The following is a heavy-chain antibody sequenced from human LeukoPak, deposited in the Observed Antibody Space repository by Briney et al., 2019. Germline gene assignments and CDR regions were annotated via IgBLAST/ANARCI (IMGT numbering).Heavy chain of an antibody. J-gene: IGHJ5*02. D-gene: IGHD3-10*01. Sequence: PSQTLSLTCTVSGGSISSGSYYWSWIRQPAGKGLEWIGRIYTSGSTNYNPSLKSRVTISVDTPKNQFSLKLSSVTAADTAVYYCAREGRNYYGSGSIHNWFDPWGQGTLVTVSS. V-gene: IGHV4-61*02. CDR1: GGSISSGSYY. CDR3: AREGRNYYGSGSIHNWFDP. CDR2: IYTSGST.